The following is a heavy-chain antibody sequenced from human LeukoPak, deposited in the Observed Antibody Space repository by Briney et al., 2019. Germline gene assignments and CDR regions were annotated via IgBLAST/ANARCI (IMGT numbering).Heavy chain of an antibody. Sequence: KPSETLSLTCTVSGGSISSVDYYWSWIRQPPGKGLEWIGYIYYSGVTYYNPTLESRVTISVDTSKNQFSLKLTSVTAADTAVYFCARVTGGGNCNFDYWGQGTLVTVSS. CDR2: IYYSGVT. D-gene: IGHD2-15*01. CDR3: ARVTGGGNCNFDY. V-gene: IGHV4-30-4*01. J-gene: IGHJ4*02. CDR1: GGSISSVDYY.